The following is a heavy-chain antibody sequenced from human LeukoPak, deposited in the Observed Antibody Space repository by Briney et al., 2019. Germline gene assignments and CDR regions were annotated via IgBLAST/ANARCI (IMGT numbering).Heavy chain of an antibody. D-gene: IGHD3-3*01. CDR3: ARGAGRGWSGYWSSCWFDP. CDR2: IYYSGST. J-gene: IGHJ5*02. CDR1: GGCISSGGYY. Sequence: SETLSLTCTVSGGCISSGGYYWSWIRQPPGKGLEWIGYIYYSGSTYYNPSLKSRVTITVDPAKNQFSLKLSSVTAAHTAVYYCARGAGRGWSGYWSSCWFDPRGQGTLVTVSS. V-gene: IGHV4-31*03.